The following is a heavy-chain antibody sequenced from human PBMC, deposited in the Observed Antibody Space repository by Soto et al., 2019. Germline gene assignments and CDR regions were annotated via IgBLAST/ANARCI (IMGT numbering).Heavy chain of an antibody. D-gene: IGHD5-18*01. CDR3: ARERGGYGLFDS. CDR1: GGSISNAAYS. Sequence: SETLSLTCTVSGGSISNAAYSWSWIRQPPGKGLEWIGYIYPSGMPFYNPSLRSRVTLSIDRSNDQFSLNLKSVTAADTAVYYCARERGGYGLFDSWGQGTLVTVSS. V-gene: IGHV4-30-2*01. CDR2: IYPSGMP. J-gene: IGHJ4*02.